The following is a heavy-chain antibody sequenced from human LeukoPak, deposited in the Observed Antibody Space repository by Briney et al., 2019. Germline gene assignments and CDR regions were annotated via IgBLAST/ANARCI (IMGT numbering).Heavy chain of an antibody. Sequence: GGTLRLSCAASGFTFSSYGMSWVRQAPGKGLEWVSAISGSGGSTYYADSVKGRFTISRDNSKNTLYLQMNSLRAEDTAVYYCAMPPMVRGGTEKTEDVDPWGQGTLVTVSS. CDR2: ISGSGGST. D-gene: IGHD3-10*01. V-gene: IGHV3-23*01. J-gene: IGHJ5*02. CDR3: AMPPMVRGGTEKTEDVDP. CDR1: GFTFSSYG.